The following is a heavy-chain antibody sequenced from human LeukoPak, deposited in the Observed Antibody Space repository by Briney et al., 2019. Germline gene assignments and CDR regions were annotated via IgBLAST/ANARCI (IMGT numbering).Heavy chain of an antibody. Sequence: GGSLRLSCAASGFDFSSNWMTWVRQAPGKGLEWVANIKPDGSERYYVESVKGRFTISRDNAKNSVFLQMDSLRAEDTALYYCARDYDWGQGTLVTVSS. D-gene: IGHD3-16*01. CDR3: ARDYD. CDR2: IKPDGSER. J-gene: IGHJ4*02. CDR1: GFDFSSNW. V-gene: IGHV3-7*04.